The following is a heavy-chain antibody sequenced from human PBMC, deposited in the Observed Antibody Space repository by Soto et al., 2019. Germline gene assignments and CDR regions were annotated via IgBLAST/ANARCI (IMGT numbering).Heavy chain of an antibody. CDR3: AKRDYSPRSLDY. Sequence: QVQLVESGGGVVQPGRSLRLSCEVSGFTFSSYGMFWVRQAPGKGLEWVAVIAYDGSDTYYVDSVKGRFTISRDNSKNTLYLQMNSLRAEDTAVDYCAKRDYSPRSLDYWGRGSLVTVSS. CDR2: IAYDGSDT. V-gene: IGHV3-30*18. CDR1: GFTFSSYG. D-gene: IGHD4-4*01. J-gene: IGHJ4*02.